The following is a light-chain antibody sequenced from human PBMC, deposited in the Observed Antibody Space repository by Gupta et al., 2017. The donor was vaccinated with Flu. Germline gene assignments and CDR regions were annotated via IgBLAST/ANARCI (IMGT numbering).Light chain of an antibody. CDR2: GAS. V-gene: IGKV3-20*01. Sequence: EIVLTQSPGTLSLSPGERATLSCRASQTINNNYLAWYQQKPGQAPRLLIYGASSRATGIPDRFSGSGSGTDFTLTISRLEPEDFAVYYCQQYGTSSLDSFGQGTKLEIK. CDR3: QQYGTSSLDS. J-gene: IGKJ2*03. CDR1: QTINNNY.